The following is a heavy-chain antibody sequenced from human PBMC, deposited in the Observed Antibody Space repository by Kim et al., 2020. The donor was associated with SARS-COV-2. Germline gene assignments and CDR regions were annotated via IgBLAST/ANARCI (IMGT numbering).Heavy chain of an antibody. CDR2: INHSGST. CDR3: ARGLKYYYDSRDYYYMDV. D-gene: IGHD3-22*01. J-gene: IGHJ6*03. CDR1: GGSFSGYY. Sequence: SETLSLTCAVYGGSFSGYYWSWIRQPPGKGLEWIGEINHSGSTNYNPSLKSRVTISVDTSKNQFSLKLSSVTAADTAVYYCARGLKYYYDSRDYYYMDVWGKGTTVTVSS. V-gene: IGHV4-34*01.